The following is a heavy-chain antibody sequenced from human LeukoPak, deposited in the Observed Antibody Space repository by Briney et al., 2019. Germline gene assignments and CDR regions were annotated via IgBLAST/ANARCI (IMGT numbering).Heavy chain of an antibody. CDR3: ARLPGTTNAFDI. CDR2: INTNGGST. CDR1: GLTFSSYA. Sequence: PGGSLRLSCAASGLTFSSYAMHWVRQAPGKGLEYVSAINTNGGSTYYANSVKGRFTISRDNSKNTLYLQMGSLRAEDMAVYYCARLPGTTNAFDIWGQGTMVTVSS. J-gene: IGHJ3*02. V-gene: IGHV3-64*01. D-gene: IGHD1-7*01.